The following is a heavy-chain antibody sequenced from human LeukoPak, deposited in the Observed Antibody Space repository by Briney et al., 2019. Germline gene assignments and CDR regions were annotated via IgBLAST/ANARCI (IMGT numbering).Heavy chain of an antibody. CDR2: ISGSGGST. Sequence: GGSLRLSCAASGFTFSSYAMSWVRQAPGKGLEWVSAISGSGGSTYYADSVKGRFTISRDNSKNTLYLQMNSLRAEDTAVYYCAKGTTVTIARYYYYGMDVWGQGTTVTVSS. V-gene: IGHV3-23*01. J-gene: IGHJ6*02. CDR3: AKGTTVTIARYYYYGMDV. CDR1: GFTFSSYA. D-gene: IGHD4-17*01.